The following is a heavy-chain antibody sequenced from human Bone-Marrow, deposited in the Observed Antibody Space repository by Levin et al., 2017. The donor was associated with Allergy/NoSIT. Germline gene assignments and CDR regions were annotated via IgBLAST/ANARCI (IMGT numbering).Heavy chain of an antibody. Sequence: GESLKISCRASGYTFTSYYIYWVRQAPGQGLEWMGVIDPSGGSTSYAQKFQGRLTMTRDTPTNTVYMELSSLRCEDTAVYYCATGLKDSYGYSYYYGMDVWGQGATVTVSS. J-gene: IGHJ6*02. D-gene: IGHD5-18*01. CDR1: GYTFTSYY. CDR2: IDPSGGST. CDR3: ATGLKDSYGYSYYYGMDV. V-gene: IGHV1-46*03.